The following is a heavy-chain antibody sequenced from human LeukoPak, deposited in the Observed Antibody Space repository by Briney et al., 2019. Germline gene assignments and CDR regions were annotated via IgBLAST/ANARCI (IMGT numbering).Heavy chain of an antibody. CDR1: GFTFSSYA. D-gene: IGHD2-15*01. CDR2: ISGSGIDT. V-gene: IGHV3-23*01. CDR3: AKGGGSSCYSPSDY. J-gene: IGHJ4*02. Sequence: GGSLRLSCGGSGFTFSSYAVSWVRQAPGKGLEWVSAISGSGIDTFYANSVKGRFTISRDNPKNTLYLQMNSLRAEDTAVYYCAKGGGSSCYSPSDYWGQGTLVTVSS.